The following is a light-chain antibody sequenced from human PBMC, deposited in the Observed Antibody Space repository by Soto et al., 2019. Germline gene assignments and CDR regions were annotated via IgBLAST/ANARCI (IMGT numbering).Light chain of an antibody. J-gene: IGKJ2*01. V-gene: IGKV1-39*01. CDR1: QSISTY. Sequence: DIQMTQSPSSLPASVGDRVTLTCRASQSISTYLNWYQQKPGKAPKLLIYAASSLQSGVPSRLSGNGSGTDFTLTISSLQPEDFATYYCQQSYTIPYTFGQGTKLEI. CDR3: QQSYTIPYT. CDR2: AAS.